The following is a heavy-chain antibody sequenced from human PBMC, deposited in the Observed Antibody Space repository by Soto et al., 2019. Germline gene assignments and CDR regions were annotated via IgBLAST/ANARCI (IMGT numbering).Heavy chain of an antibody. J-gene: IGHJ3*02. CDR1: GFTFSSYA. Sequence: PGGSLRLSCAASGFTFSSYAMSWVRQAPGKGLEWVSAISGSGGSTYYADSVKGRFTISRDNSKNTLYLQMNSLRAEDTAVYYCASRLGITMVRPFDAFDIWGQGTMVTVSS. V-gene: IGHV3-23*01. D-gene: IGHD3-10*01. CDR2: ISGSGGST. CDR3: ASRLGITMVRPFDAFDI.